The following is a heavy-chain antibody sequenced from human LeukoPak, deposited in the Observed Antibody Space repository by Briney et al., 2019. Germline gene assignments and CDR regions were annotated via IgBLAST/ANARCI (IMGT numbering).Heavy chain of an antibody. D-gene: IGHD1-1*01. CDR2: MYYSGST. CDR1: GGSISSYY. J-gene: IGHJ6*03. V-gene: IGHV4-39*01. Sequence: SETLSLTCTVSGGSISSYYWGWIRQPPGKGLEWIGSMYYSGSTYYNPSLKSRVTISVDTSKNQFSLTMNSVTAADTAVYYCATPGTTGTTFYFYYYMDVWGKGTTVTVSS. CDR3: ATPGTTGTTFYFYYYMDV.